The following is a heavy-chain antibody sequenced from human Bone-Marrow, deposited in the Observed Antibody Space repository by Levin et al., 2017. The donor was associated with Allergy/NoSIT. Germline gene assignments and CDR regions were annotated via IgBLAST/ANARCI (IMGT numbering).Heavy chain of an antibody. V-gene: IGHV4-31*03. CDR2: IYFNGRN. CDR1: GDSISSGDHH. J-gene: IGHJ4*02. D-gene: IGHD3-16*01. Sequence: SQTLSLTCTVSGDSISSGDHHWSWIRRHPGKGLEWIGYIYFNGRNAYNPSLESRVTMSVDTSKNHFSLKMTSVTAADSAVYYCARGPSASTFGRVTVVPYFFDYWGQGTLVTVSS. CDR3: ARGPSASTFGRVTVVPYFFDY.